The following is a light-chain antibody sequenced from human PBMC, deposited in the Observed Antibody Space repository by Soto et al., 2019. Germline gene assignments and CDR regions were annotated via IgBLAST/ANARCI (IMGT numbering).Light chain of an antibody. CDR3: QAWDSSTASAV. CDR2: QDS. V-gene: IGLV3-1*01. Sequence: SYELTQPPSVSVSPGQTASITCSGDKLGDKYACWYQQKPDQSPVLVIYQDSKRPSGIPERFSGSNSGNTATLTISGTQAMDEADYYCQAWDSSTASAVFGGGTKLTVL. CDR1: KLGDKY. J-gene: IGLJ7*01.